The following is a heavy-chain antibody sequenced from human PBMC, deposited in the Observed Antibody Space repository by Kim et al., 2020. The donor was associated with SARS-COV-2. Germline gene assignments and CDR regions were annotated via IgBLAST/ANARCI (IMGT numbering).Heavy chain of an antibody. V-gene: IGHV4-39*01. CDR1: GGSISSSSYY. CDR3: ARHVVGRYDSSGYYYG. Sequence: SETLSLTCTVSGGSISSSSYYWGWIRQPPGKGLEWIGSIYYSGSTYYNPSLKSRVTISVDTSKNQFSLKLSSVTAADTAVYYCARHVVGRYDSSGYYYGWGRGTLVTVSS. D-gene: IGHD3-22*01. CDR2: IYYSGST. J-gene: IGHJ4*02.